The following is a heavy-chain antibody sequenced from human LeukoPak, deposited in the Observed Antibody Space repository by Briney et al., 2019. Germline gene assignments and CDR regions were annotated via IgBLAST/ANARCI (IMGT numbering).Heavy chain of an antibody. D-gene: IGHD6-19*01. CDR3: ARDAGIAVAGTHSYFDY. CDR1: GFTFSSYA. Sequence: PGRSLRLSCAASGFTFSSYAMHWVRQAPGKGLEWVAVISYDGSNKYYADSVKGRFTISRDNSKNTLYLQMNSLRAEDTAVYYCARDAGIAVAGTHSYFDYWGQGTLVTVSS. V-gene: IGHV3-30*04. CDR2: ISYDGSNK. J-gene: IGHJ4*02.